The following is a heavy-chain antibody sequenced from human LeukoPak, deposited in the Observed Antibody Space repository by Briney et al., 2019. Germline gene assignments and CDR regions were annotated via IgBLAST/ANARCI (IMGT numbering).Heavy chain of an antibody. Sequence: GGSLRLSCAASGFTFSSYAMHWVRQAPGKGLEWVGRIKSKTDGGTTDYAAPVKGRFTISRDDSKSTLYLQMNSLKTEDTAVYYCTTASDFWSGSDYYYGMDVWGQGTTVTVSS. J-gene: IGHJ6*02. V-gene: IGHV3-15*07. CDR3: TTASDFWSGSDYYYGMDV. CDR2: IKSKTDGGTT. CDR1: GFTFSSYA. D-gene: IGHD3-3*01.